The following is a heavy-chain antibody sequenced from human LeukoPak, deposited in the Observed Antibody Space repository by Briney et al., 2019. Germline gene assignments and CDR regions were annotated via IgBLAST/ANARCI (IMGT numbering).Heavy chain of an antibody. CDR1: GYTFTSYG. D-gene: IGHD3/OR15-3a*01. V-gene: IGHV1-18*01. CDR3: ADPGLYRPFDY. J-gene: IGHJ4*02. CDR2: VSAYNGNT. Sequence: ASVKVSCKASGYTFTSYGISWVRQAPGQGPEWMGWVSAYNGNTNYAQKLQGRVTMTTDTSTSTAYMELRSLRSDDTAVYYCADPGLYRPFDYWGQGTLVTVSS.